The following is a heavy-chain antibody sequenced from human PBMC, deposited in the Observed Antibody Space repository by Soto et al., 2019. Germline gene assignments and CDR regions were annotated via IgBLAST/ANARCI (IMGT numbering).Heavy chain of an antibody. D-gene: IGHD4-17*01. CDR3: AGAATLTTTFDY. CDR1: GITVGTAY. J-gene: IGHJ4*02. CDR2: IYNYDTT. V-gene: IGHV3-66*01. Sequence: GGSLRLSCAASGITVGTAYLSWVRQVPGKGLHWLSIIYNYDTTSYAECVKVTFTSYRDTAKNPLHLQMNSLSADDKSVYYCAGAATLTTTFDYWGQGALVTVSS.